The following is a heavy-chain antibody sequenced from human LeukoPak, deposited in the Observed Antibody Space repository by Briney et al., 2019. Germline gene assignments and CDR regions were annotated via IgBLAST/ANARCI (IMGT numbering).Heavy chain of an antibody. J-gene: IGHJ4*02. V-gene: IGHV3-23*01. CDR1: GFTFSSYA. Sequence: GGSLRLSCAASGFTFSSYAMSWVRQAPGKGLEWVSAISGSGGSTYYADSVEGRFTISRDNSKNTLSLKMNSLRAEDTAVYYCAKGGVDYGGNEYYFDYWGQGTLVTVSS. CDR3: AKGGVDYGGNEYYFDY. D-gene: IGHD4-23*01. CDR2: ISGSGGST.